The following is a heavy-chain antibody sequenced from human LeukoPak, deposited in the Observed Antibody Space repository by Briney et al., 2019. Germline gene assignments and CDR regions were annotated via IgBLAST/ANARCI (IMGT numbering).Heavy chain of an antibody. Sequence: GGSLRLSCAASGFTFSSYSMTWVRQAPGKGLEWVSSISSSSSYIYYADSVKGRFTISRDNAKNSLYLQMNSLRAEDTAVYYCARGELGAVAGPFDYWAREPWSPSPQ. V-gene: IGHV3-21*01. CDR1: GFTFSSYS. CDR3: ARGELGAVAGPFDY. CDR2: ISSSSSYI. J-gene: IGHJ4*02. D-gene: IGHD6-19*01.